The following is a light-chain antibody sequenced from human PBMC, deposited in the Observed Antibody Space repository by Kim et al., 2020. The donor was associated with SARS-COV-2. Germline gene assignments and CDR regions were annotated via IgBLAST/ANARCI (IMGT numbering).Light chain of an antibody. CDR3: QQYGSSPRT. V-gene: IGKV3-20*01. CDR2: GAS. Sequence: SPGERAPLSCRSSQSVSSSYLAWYQQKPGQAPRLLIYGASSMATGIPDRFSGSGSGTDFTLTISRLEPEDFAVYYCQQYGSSPRTFGQGTKVDIK. CDR1: QSVSSSY. J-gene: IGKJ1*01.